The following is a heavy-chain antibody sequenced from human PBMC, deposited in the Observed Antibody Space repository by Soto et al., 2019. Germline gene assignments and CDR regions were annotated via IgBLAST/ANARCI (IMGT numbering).Heavy chain of an antibody. J-gene: IGHJ6*03. CDR3: AREHCSRTSCYVSYYYMDV. V-gene: IGHV3-33*01. CDR1: GFTFSSYG. Sequence: QVQLVESGGGVVQPGRSLRLSCAASGFTFSSYGMHWVRQAPGKGLEWVAVIWYDGSNKYYADSVKGRFTISRDNSKNAPYLHMNSLRDEDTAVYYGAREHCSRTSCYVSYYYMDVWGQGTTGTVSS. CDR2: IWYDGSNK. D-gene: IGHD2-2*01.